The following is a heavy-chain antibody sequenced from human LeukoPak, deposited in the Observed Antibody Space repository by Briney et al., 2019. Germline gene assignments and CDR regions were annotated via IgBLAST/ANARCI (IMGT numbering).Heavy chain of an antibody. Sequence: ASVKVSCKASGYTFTGYYMHWVRQAPGQGLEWMGWINPNSGGTNYAQKFQGRVTMTRDTSISTAYTELSRQRSDDTAVYYCARVSPTRYYDILTGWDAFDIWGQGTMVTVSS. CDR3: ARVSPTRYYDILTGWDAFDI. D-gene: IGHD3-9*01. J-gene: IGHJ3*02. CDR1: GYTFTGYY. V-gene: IGHV1-2*02. CDR2: INPNSGGT.